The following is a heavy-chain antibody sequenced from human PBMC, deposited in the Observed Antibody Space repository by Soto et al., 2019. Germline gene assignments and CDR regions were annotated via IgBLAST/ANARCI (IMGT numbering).Heavy chain of an antibody. D-gene: IGHD6-13*01. CDR1: GFTLSAYW. CDR3: ARDVSPGSSSLYLDAFDI. Sequence: EVQLEESGGDLVQPGGSLRLSCAASGFTLSAYWMTWVRQAPGKGLEWVANINRDGSKKAYLDSVMGRFTISRDNVANSLYLQMDSLRADDTALYYCARDVSPGSSSLYLDAFDIWGQGTMVTVSS. J-gene: IGHJ3*02. CDR2: INRDGSKK. V-gene: IGHV3-7*05.